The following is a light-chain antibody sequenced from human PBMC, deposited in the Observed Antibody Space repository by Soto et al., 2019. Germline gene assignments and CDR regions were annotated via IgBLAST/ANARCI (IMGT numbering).Light chain of an antibody. CDR2: DAS. CDR1: QSISSW. Sequence: DIQMTQSPSTLSASVGDRVTITCRASQSISSWLAWYQQKPGKAPKLLIYDASSLESGVPSRFSGSGSGTEFTLTISSLQPYDFATYYCQQYNSYSGTFGQGTKVDIK. J-gene: IGKJ1*01. CDR3: QQYNSYSGT. V-gene: IGKV1-5*01.